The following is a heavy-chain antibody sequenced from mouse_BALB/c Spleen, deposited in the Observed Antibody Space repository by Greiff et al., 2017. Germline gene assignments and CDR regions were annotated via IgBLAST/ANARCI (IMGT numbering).Heavy chain of an antibody. Sequence: EVQRVESGPGLVKPSQSLSLTCSVTGYSIPSGYYWNWIRQFPGNKLEWMGYISYDGSNNYNPSLKNRISITRDPSKNQFFLKLNSVTTEDTATYYCAREDGKGAMDDGGQGTSVTVSS. J-gene: IGHJ4*01. D-gene: IGHD2-3*01. V-gene: IGHV3-6*02. CDR2: ISYDGSN. CDR1: GYSIPSGYY. CDR3: AREDGKGAMDD.